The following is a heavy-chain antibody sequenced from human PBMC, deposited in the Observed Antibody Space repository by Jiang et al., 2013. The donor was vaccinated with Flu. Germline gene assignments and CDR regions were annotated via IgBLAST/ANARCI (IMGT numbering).Heavy chain of an antibody. D-gene: IGHD5-18*01. CDR1: GGSFSGYY. Sequence: LLKPSETLSLTCAVYGGSFSGYYWSWIRQPPGKGLEWIGEINHSGSTNYNPSLKSRVTISVDTSKNQFSLKLSSVTAADTAVYYCARHLGYSYGPIYYWGQGTLVTVSS. CDR2: INHSGST. CDR3: ARHLGYSYGPIYY. V-gene: IGHV4-34*01. J-gene: IGHJ4*02.